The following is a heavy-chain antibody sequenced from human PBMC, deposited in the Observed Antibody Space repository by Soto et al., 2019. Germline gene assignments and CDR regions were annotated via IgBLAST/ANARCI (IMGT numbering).Heavy chain of an antibody. CDR2: ISHDGNN. J-gene: IGHJ3*02. D-gene: IGHD3-9*01. V-gene: IGHV4-30-2*01. CDR1: GGSINNGGYS. Sequence: SETLSLTCTVSGGSINNGGYSWSWLRQPPGKGLEWIGYISHDGNNYYNPSLRSRVIMSIDKSKNHFSLGLKSVTAADTATYYCARTSYDILTGRLDAFDIWGQGTMVTVSS. CDR3: ARTSYDILTGRLDAFDI.